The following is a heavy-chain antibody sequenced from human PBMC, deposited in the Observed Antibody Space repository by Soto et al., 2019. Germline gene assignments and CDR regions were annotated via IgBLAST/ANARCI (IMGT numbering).Heavy chain of an antibody. CDR3: ARDQKDIVLMVYEDAFDS. J-gene: IGHJ3*02. CDR1: GFTFSDYY. CDR2: ISGRGSTI. V-gene: IGHV3-11*01. Sequence: QVHLVESGGGLVQPGGSLRLSCAASGFTFSDYYMSGIRQAPGKGLEWVSYISGRGSTIDYADSVKGRVTSSRDNGKNSLYLHMSSLRAEDSALYYCARDQKDIVLMVYEDAFDSRGQCTMVTVSS. D-gene: IGHD2-8*01.